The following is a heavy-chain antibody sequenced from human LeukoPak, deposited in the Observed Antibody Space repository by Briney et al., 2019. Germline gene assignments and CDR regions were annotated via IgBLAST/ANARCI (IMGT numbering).Heavy chain of an antibody. V-gene: IGHV3-23*01. Sequence: GGSLRLSCAVSGFTFSTYAMSWIRQAPGKGLEWVSAISGSGGSTYYADSVKGRFTISRDNSKNTLYLQMNSLRAEDTAVYYCAKDSSGYPGGDAFDIWGHGTMVTVCS. J-gene: IGHJ3*02. CDR3: AKDSSGYPGGDAFDI. CDR1: GFTFSTYA. D-gene: IGHD3-22*01. CDR2: ISGSGGST.